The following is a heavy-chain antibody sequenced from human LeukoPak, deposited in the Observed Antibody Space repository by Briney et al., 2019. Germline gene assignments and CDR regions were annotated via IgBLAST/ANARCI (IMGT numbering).Heavy chain of an antibody. CDR3: ASPPVGK. Sequence: SETLSLTCTVSGGSISSYHWRWIRQPPGKGLEWIGYIYYSGSTNYNPSLKSRVTISVDTSKNQFSLKLSSVTAADTAVYYCASPPVGKWGQGTLVTVSS. CDR1: GGSISSYH. CDR2: IYYSGST. V-gene: IGHV4-59*01. J-gene: IGHJ4*02. D-gene: IGHD1-26*01.